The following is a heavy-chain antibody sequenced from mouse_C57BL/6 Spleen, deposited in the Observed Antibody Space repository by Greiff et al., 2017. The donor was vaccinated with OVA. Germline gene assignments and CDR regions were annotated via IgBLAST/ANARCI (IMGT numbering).Heavy chain of an antibody. Sequence: QVHVKQSGAELVRPGSSVKLSCKASGYTFTSYWMHWVKQRPGHGLEWIGHIDPSDSDTNYNQKFKDKATLTVDKYSSTAYMQLSSLTSEDSAVDYCARGGNDGGYGDYWGQGTTVTVSS. CDR3: ARGGNDGGYGDY. J-gene: IGHJ1*01. V-gene: IGHV1-52*01. CDR2: IDPSDSDT. D-gene: IGHD2-2*01. CDR1: GYTFTSYW.